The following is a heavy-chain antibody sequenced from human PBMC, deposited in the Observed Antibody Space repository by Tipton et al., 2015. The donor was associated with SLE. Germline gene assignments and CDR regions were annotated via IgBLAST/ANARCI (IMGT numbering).Heavy chain of an antibody. V-gene: IGHV4-4*07. Sequence: TLSLTCTVSGGSISRYYWSWIRQPAGKGLEWIGRIYTSGSTNYNPSLKSRVTMSVDTSKNQFSLKLSSVTAADTAVYYCARDARQQLVPGDFDYWGQGTLVTVSS. J-gene: IGHJ4*02. D-gene: IGHD6-13*01. CDR1: GGSISRYY. CDR3: ARDARQQLVPGDFDY. CDR2: IYTSGST.